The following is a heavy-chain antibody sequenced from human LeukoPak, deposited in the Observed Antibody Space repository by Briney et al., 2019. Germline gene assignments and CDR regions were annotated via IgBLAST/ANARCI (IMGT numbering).Heavy chain of an antibody. CDR3: ARGREVQLWYRHYYYYYYMDG. CDR2: INPNIGTT. D-gene: IGHD5-18*01. Sequence: SVKVSCKASGDTFTSYAISWVRQAPGQGLEWMGGINPNIGTTNYAQKFQGRVTITADESTTTAYMELSSLRSDDTALYYCARGREVQLWYRHYYYYYYMDGWGKGATVTVSS. V-gene: IGHV1-69*13. J-gene: IGHJ6*03. CDR1: GDTFTSYA.